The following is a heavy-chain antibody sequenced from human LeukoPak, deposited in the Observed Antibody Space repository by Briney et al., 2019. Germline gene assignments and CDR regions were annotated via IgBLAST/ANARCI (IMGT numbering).Heavy chain of an antibody. J-gene: IGHJ4*02. CDR1: GYTLTELS. D-gene: IGHD3-10*01. CDR2: FDPEDGET. CDR3: ARDYWPYYYDAGSFWSPGDF. V-gene: IGHV1-24*01. Sequence: GASVKVSCKVSGYTLTELSMHWVRQAPGKGLEWMGGFDPEDGETIYAQKFQGRVTMTEDTSTDTAYMELSSLRSDDSAVYYCARDYWPYYYDAGSFWSPGDFWGQGTLVTVSS.